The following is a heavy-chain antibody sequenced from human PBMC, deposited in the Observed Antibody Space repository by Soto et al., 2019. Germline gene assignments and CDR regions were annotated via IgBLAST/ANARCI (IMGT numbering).Heavy chain of an antibody. D-gene: IGHD6-13*01. CDR2: IRGSGDTT. CDR1: GFTFSIYA. J-gene: IGHJ4*02. CDR3: AKERGNPNSWYLYDY. Sequence: TGGALRLSCAASGFTFSIYAMSWVRQAQGKGLEWVSTIRGSGDTTKYPDSVKGRFTSSRDNSKNTVYLQMYSLRAEDTAIYYCAKERGNPNSWYLYDYWGQGNLVTVSS. V-gene: IGHV3-23*01.